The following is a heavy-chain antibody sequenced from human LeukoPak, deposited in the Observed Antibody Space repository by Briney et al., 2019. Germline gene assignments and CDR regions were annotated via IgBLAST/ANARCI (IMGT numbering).Heavy chain of an antibody. CDR2: ISSASGSI. J-gene: IGHJ4*02. Sequence: GGSLRLSCAASGFTFSSYSMNWVRQAPGKGLEWVSYISSASGSIYYADSVKGRFTISRDNAKNTLYLQMNSLRAEDTAVYYCANADRPYSSSWYPFDYWGQGTLVTVSS. CDR3: ANADRPYSSSWYPFDY. D-gene: IGHD6-13*01. V-gene: IGHV3-48*04. CDR1: GFTFSSYS.